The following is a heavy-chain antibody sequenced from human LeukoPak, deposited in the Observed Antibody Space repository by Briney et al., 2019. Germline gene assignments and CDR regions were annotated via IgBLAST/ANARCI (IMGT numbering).Heavy chain of an antibody. CDR3: ARAHPITAGYYYMDV. CDR2: INPNSGGT. CDR1: GYTFTGYY. V-gene: IGHV1-2*02. J-gene: IGHJ6*03. Sequence: ASVKVSCKASGYTFTGYYMHWVRQAPGQGLEWMGWINPNSGGTNYAQKFQGRVTMTRDTSISTAYMELSRLRSDDTAVYYCARAHPITAGYYYMDVWGKGTTVTTSS.